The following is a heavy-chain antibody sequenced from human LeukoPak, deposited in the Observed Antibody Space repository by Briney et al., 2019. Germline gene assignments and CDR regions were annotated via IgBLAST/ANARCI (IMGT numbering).Heavy chain of an antibody. D-gene: IGHD6-19*01. Sequence: ASVKVSCKASGGTFSSYAISWVRQAPGQGLEWMGRIIPILGIANYAQKFQGRVTITADKSTSTAYMELSSLRSEDTAVYYCARVGWLSPDAFDIWGQGTMVTVSS. CDR1: GGTFSSYA. CDR2: IIPILGIA. CDR3: ARVGWLSPDAFDI. J-gene: IGHJ3*02. V-gene: IGHV1-69*04.